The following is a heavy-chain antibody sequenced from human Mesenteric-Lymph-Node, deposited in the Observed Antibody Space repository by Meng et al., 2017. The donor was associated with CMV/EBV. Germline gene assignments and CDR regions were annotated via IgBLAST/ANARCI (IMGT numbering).Heavy chain of an antibody. Sequence: GESLKISCAASGFTFSSYTMHWVRQAPGKGLEWMGWINPKSGGTNFAQKFYGRATITRETSINTDYMELTGLTSDDTAVYYCARDPTSQTFDIWGQGTVVTVSS. J-gene: IGHJ3*02. CDR1: GFTFSSYT. CDR3: ARDPTSQTFDI. V-gene: IGHV1-2*02. CDR2: INPKSGGT.